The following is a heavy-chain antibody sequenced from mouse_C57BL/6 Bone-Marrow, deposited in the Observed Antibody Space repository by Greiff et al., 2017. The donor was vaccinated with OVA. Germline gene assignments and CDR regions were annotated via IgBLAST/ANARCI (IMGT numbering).Heavy chain of an antibody. Sequence: EVQLQESGGGLVKPGGSLKLSCAASGFTFSSYAMSWVRQTPEKRLEWVATISDGGSYTYYPDNVKGRFTISRDNAKNTLYLQMSHLTSEDTAMYYCARDGTTVVANWYFDVWGTGTTVTVSS. CDR2: ISDGGSYT. D-gene: IGHD1-1*01. CDR1: GFTFSSYA. J-gene: IGHJ1*03. V-gene: IGHV5-4*01. CDR3: ARDGTTVVANWYFDV.